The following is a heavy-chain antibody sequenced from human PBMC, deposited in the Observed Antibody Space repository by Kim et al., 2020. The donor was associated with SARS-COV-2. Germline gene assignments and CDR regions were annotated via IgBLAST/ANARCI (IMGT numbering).Heavy chain of an antibody. V-gene: IGHV1-18*01. CDR2: IRPFNDNK. Sequence: ASVKVSCKASGYTFTSYGINWVRQAPGQGLEWMGWIRPFNDNKKYVQKFQDRVTMTTDTSTSTAYMELRSLRSDDTAVYFCARSSDSIYYYYGMDVWGQGTTVTVSS. CDR1: GYTFTSYG. D-gene: IGHD2-21*02. J-gene: IGHJ6*02. CDR3: ARSSDSIYYYYGMDV.